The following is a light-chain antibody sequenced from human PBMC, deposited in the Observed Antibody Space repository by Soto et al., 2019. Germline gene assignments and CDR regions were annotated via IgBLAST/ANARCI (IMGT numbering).Light chain of an antibody. J-gene: IGKJ1*01. Sequence: DIVLTQSPGTLALSPGERATLSCRASQTVDSNFLAWYQQKPGQAPRLLIYAASTRATGIPDRFSGSGSGTDFSLTIGRLDPEDFAVYYCLKYGSSPGWTFCPGTKVEIK. CDR3: LKYGSSPGWT. V-gene: IGKV3-20*01. CDR2: AAS. CDR1: QTVDSNF.